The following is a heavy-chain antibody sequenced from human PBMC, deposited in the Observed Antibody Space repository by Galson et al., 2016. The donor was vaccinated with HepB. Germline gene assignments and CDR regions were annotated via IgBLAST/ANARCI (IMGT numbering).Heavy chain of an antibody. CDR2: MWDDGSNN. CDR1: GFTFSTYV. V-gene: IGHV3-33*01. D-gene: IGHD6-19*01. Sequence: SLRLSCAASGFTFSTYVMHWVRQAPGKGLEWVAVMWDDGSNNYYADSVKGRLTIARDNSKNTLYLQMNSLRAEDTAVYYCARESKYYSGWYDYWGQGTLATVSS. J-gene: IGHJ4*02. CDR3: ARESKYYSGWYDY.